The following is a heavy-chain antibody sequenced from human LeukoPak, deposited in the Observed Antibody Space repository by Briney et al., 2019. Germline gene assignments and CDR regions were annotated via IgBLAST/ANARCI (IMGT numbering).Heavy chain of an antibody. CDR1: GFTFSNAW. V-gene: IGHV3-15*01. Sequence: PGGSLRLSCAASGFTFSNAWMSWVRQAPGKGLEWVGRIKSKTDGGTTDYAAPVKGRFTISRDDSKNTLYLQMNSLKTEDTAVYYCTTDYYYDSSGYPFDYWGQGTLATVSS. J-gene: IGHJ4*02. D-gene: IGHD3-22*01. CDR2: IKSKTDGGTT. CDR3: TTDYYYDSSGYPFDY.